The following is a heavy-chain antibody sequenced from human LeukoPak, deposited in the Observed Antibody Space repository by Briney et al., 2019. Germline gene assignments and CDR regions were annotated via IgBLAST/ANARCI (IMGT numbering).Heavy chain of an antibody. CDR1: GFIFSAYG. CDR2: IWYDGSKK. J-gene: IGHJ4*02. Sequence: GRSLRLSCAASGFIFSAYGMHWARQAPGKGLEWAAAIWYDGSKKYYADSVKGRFTISRDDSKNTVYLQMDSLKTEDTAVYYCARGILDSGGRYFDYWGQGTLVTVSS. CDR3: ARGILDSGGRYFDY. D-gene: IGHD3-22*01. V-gene: IGHV3-33*01.